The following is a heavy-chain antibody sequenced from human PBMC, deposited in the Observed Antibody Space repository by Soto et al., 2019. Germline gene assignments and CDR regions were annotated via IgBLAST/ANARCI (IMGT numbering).Heavy chain of an antibody. CDR1: GGCISTSY. CDR2: IYYSGST. J-gene: IGHJ4*02. CDR3: ARGGWSNDY. Sequence: SETLSLTCTVSGGCISTSYWGWIRQPPGKGLEWIGYIYYSGSTDYNPSLKSRVTISVDTSKNQFSLKLTSVTAADTAVYYCARGGWSNDYWGQGTLVTVSS. V-gene: IGHV4-59*01.